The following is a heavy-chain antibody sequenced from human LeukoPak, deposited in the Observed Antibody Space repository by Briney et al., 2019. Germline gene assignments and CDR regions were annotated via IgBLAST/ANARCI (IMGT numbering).Heavy chain of an antibody. Sequence: PSETLSLTCTVSGGSISSSSYYWGWIRQPPGKGLEWTGSIYYSGSTYYNPSLKSRVTISVDTSKNQFSLKLSSVTAADTAVYYCATSPYYYDSSGYYVFDYWGQGTLVTVSS. CDR2: IYYSGST. J-gene: IGHJ4*02. CDR1: GGSISSSSYY. CDR3: ATSPYYYDSSGYYVFDY. D-gene: IGHD3-22*01. V-gene: IGHV4-39*07.